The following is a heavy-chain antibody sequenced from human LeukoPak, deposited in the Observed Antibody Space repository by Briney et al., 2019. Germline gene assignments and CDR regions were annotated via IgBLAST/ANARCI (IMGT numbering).Heavy chain of an antibody. D-gene: IGHD3-10*01. CDR1: GFTFSDYY. CDR3: ATVMDGSGSYFHHRGAFDI. J-gene: IGHJ3*02. Sequence: PGGSLRLSCAASGFTFSDYYMSWIRQAPGKGLEWVSYIRSSGSTKYYADSVKGRFTISRDNAKNSLYLQMNSLRAEDTAVYYCATVMDGSGSYFHHRGAFDIGGQGTRVIVSS. V-gene: IGHV3-11*04. CDR2: IRSSGSTK.